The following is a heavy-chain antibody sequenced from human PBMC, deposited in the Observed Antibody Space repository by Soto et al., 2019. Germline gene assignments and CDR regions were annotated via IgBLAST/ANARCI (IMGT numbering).Heavy chain of an antibody. CDR3: ARDWKTYSSSWYIDYYGMDV. CDR2: IIPIFGTA. J-gene: IGHJ6*02. CDR1: GGTFSSYA. D-gene: IGHD6-13*01. Sequence: QVQLVQSGAEVKKPGSSVKVSCKASGGTFSSYAISWVRQAPGQGLEWMGGIIPIFGTANYAQKFQGRVTITADKPTSTAYMELSSLRSEDTAVYYCARDWKTYSSSWYIDYYGMDVWGQGTTVTVSS. V-gene: IGHV1-69*06.